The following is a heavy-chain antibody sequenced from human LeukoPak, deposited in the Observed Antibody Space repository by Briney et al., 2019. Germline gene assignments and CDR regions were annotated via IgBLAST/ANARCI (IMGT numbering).Heavy chain of an antibody. CDR1: GGTFSSYT. CDR3: ASDFGRVMVRGEYYFDY. CDR2: IIPILGIA. J-gene: IGHJ4*02. Sequence: SVKVSCKASGGTFSSYTISWVRQAPGQGLEWMGRIIPILGIANYAQKFQGRVTITADKSTSTVYMELSSLRSEDTAVYYCASDFGRVMVRGEYYFDYWGQGTLVTVSS. V-gene: IGHV1-69*02. D-gene: IGHD3-10*01.